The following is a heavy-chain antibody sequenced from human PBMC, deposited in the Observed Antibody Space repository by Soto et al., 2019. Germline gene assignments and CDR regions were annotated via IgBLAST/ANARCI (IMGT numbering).Heavy chain of an antibody. CDR3: ASELRFLEWLSNGMHV. CDR2: INPNSGGT. J-gene: IGHJ6*02. Sequence: GKTCSKAPVYTLTGYYMHWVRQAPGQGLEWMGWINPNSGGTNYSQKFQGSVTMTRDTSISTAYMELSRLRSDDTAVYYCASELRFLEWLSNGMHVWGQGTTVTVSS. V-gene: IGHV1-2*02. D-gene: IGHD3-3*01. CDR1: VYTLTGYY.